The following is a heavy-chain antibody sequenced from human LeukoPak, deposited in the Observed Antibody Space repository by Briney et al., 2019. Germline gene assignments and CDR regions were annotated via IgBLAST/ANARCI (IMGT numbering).Heavy chain of an antibody. V-gene: IGHV3-15*04. CDR1: GFTFSNTW. Sequence: GGSLRLSCAASGFTFSNTWMSWVRQAPGKGLEWVGRIEKRTDGGTTDYAAPVKGRFTISRDDSKATLYLQMNSLKIEDTAVYYCITDIPSEIYPFDNWGQGTLVTVSS. CDR2: IEKRTDGGTT. CDR3: ITDIPSEIYPFDN. D-gene: IGHD2-21*01. J-gene: IGHJ4*02.